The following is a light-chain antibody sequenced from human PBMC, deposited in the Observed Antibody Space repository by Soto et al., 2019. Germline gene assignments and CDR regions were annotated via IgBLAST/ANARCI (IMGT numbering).Light chain of an antibody. V-gene: IGKV3-15*01. CDR3: QQYGTSQRT. Sequence: EIVMTQSPATLSVSPWERATLSCRASQSVSSNLAWYQQKPGQAPRLLIYGASTRATGIPARFSGSGSGTDFTLTISRLEPEDFAVYYCQQYGTSQRTFGQGTKVDIK. J-gene: IGKJ1*01. CDR1: QSVSSN. CDR2: GAS.